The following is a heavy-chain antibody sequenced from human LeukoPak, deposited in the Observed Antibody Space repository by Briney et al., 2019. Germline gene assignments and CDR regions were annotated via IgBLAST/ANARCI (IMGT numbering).Heavy chain of an antibody. CDR2: ISWDSGSI. Sequence: GGSLRLSCAASGFTFDDYAMHWVRQAPGKGLEWVSGISWDSGSIGYADSVKGRCTISRDNSKNTVYLQMNSLRADDTALYYCARVLTLWFGALDYWGQGRMVSV. CDR3: ARVLTLWFGALDY. D-gene: IGHD3-10*01. CDR1: GFTFDDYA. V-gene: IGHV3-9*01. J-gene: IGHJ4*02.